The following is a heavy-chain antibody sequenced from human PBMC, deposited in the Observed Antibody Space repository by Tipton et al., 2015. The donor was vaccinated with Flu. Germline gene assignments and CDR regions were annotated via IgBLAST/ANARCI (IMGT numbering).Heavy chain of an antibody. CDR1: GFTFSSYG. CDR2: IRSDVSYK. D-gene: IGHD2-2*01. J-gene: IGHJ6*02. CDR3: AEDRGSSTSYGMDV. Sequence: SLRLSCAASGFTFSSYGTNWVRQAPGKGLEWVAFIRSDVSYKHYADSVKGRFTISRDNSKNTLYLQMNSLKTEDTAVYFCAEDRGSSTSYGMDVWGQGTTVTVSS. V-gene: IGHV3-30*02.